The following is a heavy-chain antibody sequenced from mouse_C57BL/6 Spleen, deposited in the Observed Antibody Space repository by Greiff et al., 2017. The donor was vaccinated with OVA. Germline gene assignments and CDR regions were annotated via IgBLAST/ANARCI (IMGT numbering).Heavy chain of an antibody. D-gene: IGHD1-1*01. V-gene: IGHV1-54*01. CDR1: GYAFTNYL. J-gene: IGHJ4*01. CDR2: INPGSGGT. CDR3: ARGYYDGEGRAMDY. Sequence: QVQLQQPGAELVRPGTSVKVSCKASGYAFTNYLIEWVKQRPGQGLEWIGVINPGSGGTNYNEKFKGKATLTADKSSSTAYMQLSSLTSEDSAVYFCARGYYDGEGRAMDYWGQGTSVTVSA.